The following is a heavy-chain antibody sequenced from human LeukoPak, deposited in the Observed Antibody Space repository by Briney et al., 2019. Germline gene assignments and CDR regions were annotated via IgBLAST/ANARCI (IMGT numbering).Heavy chain of an antibody. V-gene: IGHV3-9*01. J-gene: IGHJ4*02. CDR1: GFTFDDYA. D-gene: IGHD3-22*01. CDR2: ISWNSGSI. CDR3: AKDPTYDSSGYYPYYFDY. Sequence: GGSLRLSCAASGFTFDDYAMHWVRQAPGKGLEWVSGISWNSGSIGYADSVKGRFTISRDNAKNSLYLQMNSLRAVDTALYYCAKDPTYDSSGYYPYYFDYWGQGTLVTVSS.